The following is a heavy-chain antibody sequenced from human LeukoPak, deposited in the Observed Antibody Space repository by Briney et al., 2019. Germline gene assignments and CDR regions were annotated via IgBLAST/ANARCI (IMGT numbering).Heavy chain of an antibody. CDR3: ARGPSGYHNT. D-gene: IGHD5-12*01. CDR1: GFTFSGYA. CDR2: ISYDGSNK. V-gene: IGHV3-30*14. Sequence: PGGSLRLSCAASGFTFSGYAMHWVRQAPGKGLEWVALISYDGSNKYYADSVKGRFTISRDNSKNTLYLQMNSLRAEDTAVYYCARGPSGYHNTGGQGTLVTVSS. J-gene: IGHJ4*02.